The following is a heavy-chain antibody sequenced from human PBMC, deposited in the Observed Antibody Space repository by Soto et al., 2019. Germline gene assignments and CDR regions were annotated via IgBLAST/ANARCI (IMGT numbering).Heavy chain of an antibody. V-gene: IGHV3-23*01. CDR2: ISASGGST. Sequence: EVQLLESGGGLVQPGGSLRLSCAASGFTFSSYAMTWVRQAPGKGLEWVSGISASGGSTYYADSVKGRFTISRDNSKNTLYLQMNSLRAEDTAVYYCAKERLYSRSWVDYWGQGTLVTVSS. D-gene: IGHD6-13*01. CDR1: GFTFSSYA. J-gene: IGHJ4*02. CDR3: AKERLYSRSWVDY.